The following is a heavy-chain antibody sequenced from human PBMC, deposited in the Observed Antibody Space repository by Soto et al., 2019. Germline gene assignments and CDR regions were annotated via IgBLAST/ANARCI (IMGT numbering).Heavy chain of an antibody. J-gene: IGHJ2*01. D-gene: IGHD3-10*01. CDR3: GKFRECYQGSSSRASSYF. V-gene: IGHV3-23*01. CDR1: TFSSYA. Sequence: TFSSYAVRWVRQAPGKGLEWVSTISGSGDRTYYADSVKGRFTISRDNSKNTLLLHMNSLRAADSALYYCGKFRECYQGSSSRASSYF. CDR2: ISGSGDRT.